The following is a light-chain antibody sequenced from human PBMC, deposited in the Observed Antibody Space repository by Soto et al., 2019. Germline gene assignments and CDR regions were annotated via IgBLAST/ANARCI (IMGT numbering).Light chain of an antibody. J-gene: IGKJ3*01. CDR1: QGISSY. Sequence: AIRMTQSPSSLSASTGDRVTITCRASQGISSYLAWYQRKPGKAPKLLIYAASTLQSGVPSRFSGSGSGTDFTLTISCLQSEDFATYYCQQYYSYPLFTFGPGTKVDIK. V-gene: IGKV1-8*01. CDR2: AAS. CDR3: QQYYSYPLFT.